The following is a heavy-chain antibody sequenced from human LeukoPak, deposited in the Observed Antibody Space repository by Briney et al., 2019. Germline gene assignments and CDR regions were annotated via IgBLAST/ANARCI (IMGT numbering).Heavy chain of an antibody. Sequence: AGGSLRLSCAASGFTFSSYSMNWVRQAPGKGLEWASYISSSSSTIYYADSVKGRFTISRDNAKNSLYLQMNSLRAEDTAVYYCARDSPYCTNGVCYSEVFDYWGQGTLVTVSS. CDR2: ISSSSSTI. CDR3: ARDSPYCTNGVCYSEVFDY. CDR1: GFTFSSYS. V-gene: IGHV3-48*01. J-gene: IGHJ4*02. D-gene: IGHD2-8*01.